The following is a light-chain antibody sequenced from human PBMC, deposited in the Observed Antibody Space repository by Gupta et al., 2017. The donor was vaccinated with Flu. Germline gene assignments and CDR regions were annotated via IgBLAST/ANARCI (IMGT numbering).Light chain of an antibody. CDR3: QVWDGGRDDSGL. J-gene: IGLJ2*01. Sequence: SYELTQPPSVSVAPGKTARMTCGGNNIGSKSVHWYQQKPGQAPGVVVFDDSDRRSGIPERFSCSHSGNTATLTINRVDAGDEADYYCQVWDGGRDDSGLFGGGTKLTVL. V-gene: IGLV3-21*03. CDR2: DDS. CDR1: NIGSKS.